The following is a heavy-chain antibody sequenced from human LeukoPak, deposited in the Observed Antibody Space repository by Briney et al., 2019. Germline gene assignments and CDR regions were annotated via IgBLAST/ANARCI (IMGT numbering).Heavy chain of an antibody. Sequence: GSVKVSCKGSGYSFTTYWIGWVHQMPGKGLEWMGIIYPGDSDTRYSPSFQGQVTISADKSVSTAYLQWSSLKGSDTAMYYCARRGSGWYVDYWGQGTLVTVSS. V-gene: IGHV5-51*07. CDR3: ARRGSGWYVDY. J-gene: IGHJ4*02. CDR1: GYSFTTYW. D-gene: IGHD6-19*01. CDR2: IYPGDSDT.